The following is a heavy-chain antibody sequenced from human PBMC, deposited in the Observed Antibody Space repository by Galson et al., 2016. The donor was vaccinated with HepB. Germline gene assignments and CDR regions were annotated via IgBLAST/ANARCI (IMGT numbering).Heavy chain of an antibody. CDR3: ASGYSYGYFYY. D-gene: IGHD5-18*01. Sequence: SMRLSCAASGFTFSSYSMNWVRQAPGKGLEWVSSISSSGSYIYYADSVKGRFTITRDNAKHSLNLQMNSLRAEDTAVYYCASGYSYGYFYYWGQGTLFTVSS. V-gene: IGHV3-21*01. CDR2: ISSSGSYI. CDR1: GFTFSSYS. J-gene: IGHJ4*02.